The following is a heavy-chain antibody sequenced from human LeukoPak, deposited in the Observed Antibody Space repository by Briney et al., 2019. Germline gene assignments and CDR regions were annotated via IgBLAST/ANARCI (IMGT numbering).Heavy chain of an antibody. CDR2: IYYSGST. CDR3: ATLGLFGQLAPFDY. Sequence: SETLSLTCTVSGGSISSGGYYWSWIRQHPGKGLEWIGYIYYSGSTYYNPSLKSRVTISVDTSKNQFSLKLSSVTAADTAVYYCATLGLFGQLAPFDYWGQGTLVTVSS. D-gene: IGHD6-13*01. V-gene: IGHV4-31*03. CDR1: GGSISSGGYY. J-gene: IGHJ4*02.